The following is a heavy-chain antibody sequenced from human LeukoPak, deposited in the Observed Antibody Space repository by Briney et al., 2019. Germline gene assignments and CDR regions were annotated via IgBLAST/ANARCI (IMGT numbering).Heavy chain of an antibody. V-gene: IGHV3-11*01. D-gene: IGHD6-6*01. Sequence: GGSLRLSCAASGFTFSDYYMSWIRQAPGKGPEWVAYMTGSGHRIYYADSVKGRFTISRDNAKNSLYLQMNSLRAEDTAVYYCARGGEYSSSLPFDYWGQGTLVTVSS. CDR2: MTGSGHRI. J-gene: IGHJ4*02. CDR3: ARGGEYSSSLPFDY. CDR1: GFTFSDYY.